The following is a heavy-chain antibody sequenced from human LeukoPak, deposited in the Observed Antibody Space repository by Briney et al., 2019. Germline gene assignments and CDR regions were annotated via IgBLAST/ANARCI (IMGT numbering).Heavy chain of an antibody. J-gene: IGHJ6*03. CDR3: ARDRCNGGDCSSWNYMDV. V-gene: IGHV1-2*02. D-gene: IGHD2-21*02. CDR1: GYTFTAYY. CDR2: IHSNSGGT. Sequence: ASVKVSCKASGYTFTAYYMHWVRQAPGQGLEWMGWIHSNSGGTKFAQKFQGRVTLSRDASLKTVYMELSSLRSDDTAIYYCARDRCNGGDCSSWNYMDVWGKGTMVTVSS.